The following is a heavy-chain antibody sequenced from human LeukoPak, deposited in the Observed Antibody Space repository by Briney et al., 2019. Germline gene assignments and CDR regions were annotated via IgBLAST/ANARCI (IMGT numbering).Heavy chain of an antibody. CDR1: GFTFSSYG. V-gene: IGHV3-30*02. D-gene: IGHD3-3*01. Sequence: PGGSLRLSCAASGFTFSSYGMHWVRQAPGKGLEWVAFIRYDGSNKYYADSVKGRFTISRDNSKNTLYLQMNSVRAEDTAVYYCAKDRRGLENYYYYMDVWGKGTTVTISS. CDR2: IRYDGSNK. CDR3: AKDRRGLENYYYYMDV. J-gene: IGHJ6*03.